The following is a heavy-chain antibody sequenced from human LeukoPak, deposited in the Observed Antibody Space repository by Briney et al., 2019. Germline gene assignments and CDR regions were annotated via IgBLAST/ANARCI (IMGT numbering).Heavy chain of an antibody. D-gene: IGHD3-9*01. CDR2: IYSSGST. V-gene: IGHV4-4*07. Sequence: SETLSLTCTVSYGSISDYSWSWIRQPAGKGLEWIGRIYSSGSTNYNPSLESRVIMLVDTSKNQFSLKLTSVTAADTAVYYCARQDILTGFDAFDIWGQGTMVTVSS. J-gene: IGHJ3*02. CDR1: YGSISDYS. CDR3: ARQDILTGFDAFDI.